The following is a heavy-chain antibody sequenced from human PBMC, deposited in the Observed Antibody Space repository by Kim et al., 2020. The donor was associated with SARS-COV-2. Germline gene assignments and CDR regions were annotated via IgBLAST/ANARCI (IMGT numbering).Heavy chain of an antibody. V-gene: IGHV4-59*01. CDR3: ARDQSGAYYYGMDF. Sequence: SETLSLTCTVSGGSITPYYWSWIRQPPGKGLEWIGYIYYTGSTHYNPSLKSRVTISVDTSKNQFSLKLSSVTAADTAVYYCARDQSGAYYYGMDFWGQGTTVTVSS. CDR1: GGSITPYY. D-gene: IGHD1-26*01. CDR2: IYYTGST. J-gene: IGHJ6*02.